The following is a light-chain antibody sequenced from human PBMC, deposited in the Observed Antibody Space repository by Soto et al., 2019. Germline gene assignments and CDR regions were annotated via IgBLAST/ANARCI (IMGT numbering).Light chain of an antibody. J-gene: IGLJ2*01. Sequence: QSALTQPASVSGSPGQSITISCTGTSSDIGNYDFVSWYQQVPGTAPKAMIYEVSSRPSGVSNRFSGSKSGNTASLTISGLQAEDEDDYYCSSYTTSTSFILFGGGTKVTVL. CDR2: EVS. CDR3: SSYTTSTSFIL. V-gene: IGLV2-14*01. CDR1: SSDIGNYDF.